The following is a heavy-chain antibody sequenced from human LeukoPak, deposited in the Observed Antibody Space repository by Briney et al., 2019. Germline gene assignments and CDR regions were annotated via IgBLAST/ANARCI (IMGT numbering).Heavy chain of an antibody. CDR3: AAQGGSGDLRY. CDR1: GLSFSIFW. V-gene: IGHV3-15*01. CDR2: IKRIIDGGST. Sequence: GSLRLSCAASGLSFSIFWMTWVRPAPGQGPEWVGRIKRIIDGGSTDYSAPVKGRFTVSRDDSINTLYLRMISLKNEDTAVYYCAAQGGSGDLRYWGQGTLVTVAS. D-gene: IGHD4-17*01. J-gene: IGHJ4*02.